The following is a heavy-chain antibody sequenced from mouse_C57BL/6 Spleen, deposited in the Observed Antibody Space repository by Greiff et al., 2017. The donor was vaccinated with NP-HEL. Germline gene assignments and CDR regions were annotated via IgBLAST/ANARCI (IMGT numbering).Heavy chain of an antibody. CDR3: AVTIYYGNSAWFAY. V-gene: IGHV1-47*01. CDR2: FHPYNDDT. J-gene: IGHJ3*01. Sequence: VKLQQSGAELVKPGASVKMSCKASGYTFTTYPIEWMKQNHGKSLEWIGNFHPYNDDTKYNEKFKGKATLTVEKSSSTVYLELSRLTSDDSAVYYCAVTIYYGNSAWFAYWGQGTLVTVSA. CDR1: GYTFTTYP. D-gene: IGHD2-1*01.